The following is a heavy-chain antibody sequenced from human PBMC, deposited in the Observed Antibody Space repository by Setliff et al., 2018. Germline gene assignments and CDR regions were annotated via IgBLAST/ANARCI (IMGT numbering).Heavy chain of an antibody. CDR2: IAGSGAST. CDR1: GFTFSNYA. D-gene: IGHD3-16*01. Sequence: GGSLRLSCAASGFTFSNYAMSWVRQAPGKGLEWVSGIAGSGASTYYADSVKGRVTIARDNSENTLYLQMNSLRAEEPAIYYCARAGPPYYFDYWGQGTLVTVCS. V-gene: IGHV3-23*01. CDR3: ARAGPPYYFDY. J-gene: IGHJ4*02.